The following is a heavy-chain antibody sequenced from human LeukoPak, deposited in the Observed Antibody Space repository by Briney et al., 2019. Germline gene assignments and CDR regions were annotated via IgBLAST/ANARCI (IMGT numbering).Heavy chain of an antibody. J-gene: IGHJ3*02. CDR3: AITAADAFDI. CDR2: IYYSGST. V-gene: IGHV4-39*01. CDR1: GGSISSSSYY. Sequence: SETLSLTCTVSGGSISSSSYYWGWIRQPPGKGLEWIGSIYYSGSTYYNPSLKSRVTISVDTSKNQFSLKLSSVTAADTAVYYCAITAADAFDIWGQGTMVTVSS.